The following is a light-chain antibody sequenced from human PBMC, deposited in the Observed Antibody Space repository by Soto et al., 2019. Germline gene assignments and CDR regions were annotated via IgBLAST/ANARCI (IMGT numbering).Light chain of an antibody. CDR3: QQYNNWPPLT. CDR2: GAS. V-gene: IGKV3-15*01. J-gene: IGKJ5*01. CDR1: QSVRSN. Sequence: EVVMTQSPATLSVSPCERVTLSGSASQSVRSNLAWYQQKPGQSPRLLIYGASTRATGIPARFSGSGSGTEFTLTISSLQSEDFAVYYCQQYNNWPPLTFGQGTRLEI.